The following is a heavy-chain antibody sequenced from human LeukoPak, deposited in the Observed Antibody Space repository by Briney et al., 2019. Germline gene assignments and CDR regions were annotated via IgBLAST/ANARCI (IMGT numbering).Heavy chain of an antibody. CDR2: IGGTGTVT. Sequence: GGSLRLSCAASGFTFSSFAMSWVRQAPGKGLEWVSSIGGTGTVTYYGDSVKGRFTISRDNSKKTVHLEMSGLRADDAAVYYCAKDLYGDGGYCFEYWGQGTLVTVSS. CDR1: GFTFSSFA. D-gene: IGHD2-21*01. CDR3: AKDLYGDGGYCFEY. V-gene: IGHV3-23*01. J-gene: IGHJ4*02.